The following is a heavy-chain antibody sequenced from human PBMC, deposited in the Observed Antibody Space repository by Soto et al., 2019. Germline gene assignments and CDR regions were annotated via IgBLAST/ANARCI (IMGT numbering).Heavy chain of an antibody. Sequence: ASVKVSCKASGYTFTSYGISWVRQAPGQGLEWMGWISAYNGSTNYAQKLQGRVTMTTDTSTSTAYMELTSLRSEDTAVYYCARDKDRQQLGGNYYYGIDVWGQGTTVTVSS. V-gene: IGHV1-18*01. CDR1: GYTFTSYG. CDR2: ISAYNGST. J-gene: IGHJ6*02. D-gene: IGHD3-3*02. CDR3: ARDKDRQQLGGNYYYGIDV.